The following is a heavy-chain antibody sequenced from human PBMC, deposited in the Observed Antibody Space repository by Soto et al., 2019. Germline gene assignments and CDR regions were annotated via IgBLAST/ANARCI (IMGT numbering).Heavy chain of an antibody. J-gene: IGHJ4*02. D-gene: IGHD3-10*01. CDR3: ARGSTDSYPGSRIFDF. V-gene: IGHV3-21*01. Sequence: GGSLRLSCAASGFVFSDFQLNWVRQAPGGGLEWLSSITGTSAFTEYAESIEGRFTISRDNPNKLLFLHMDNLRPEDTAVYYCARGSTDSYPGSRIFDFWGRGTLVTVSS. CDR2: ITGTSAFT. CDR1: GFVFSDFQ.